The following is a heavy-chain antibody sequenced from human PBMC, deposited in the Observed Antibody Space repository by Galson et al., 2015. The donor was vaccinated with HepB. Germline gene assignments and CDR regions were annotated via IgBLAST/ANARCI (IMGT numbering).Heavy chain of an antibody. CDR2: ISANSGKT. D-gene: IGHD4/OR15-4a*01. V-gene: IGHV1-18*04. CDR1: GYTFTTNG. Sequence: SVKVSCKASGYTFTTNGISWVRQAPGQGLEWMGWISANSGKTKYAQHLQGRVTLTRDTSTSTAYLELRSLRSDDTAAYYCARDRDYRFDYWGQGTLVTVSS. CDR3: ARDRDYRFDY. J-gene: IGHJ4*02.